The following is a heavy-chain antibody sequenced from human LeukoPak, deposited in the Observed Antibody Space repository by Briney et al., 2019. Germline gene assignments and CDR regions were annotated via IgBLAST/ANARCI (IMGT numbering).Heavy chain of an antibody. Sequence: VKPSETLSLTCTVSGGSISSYYWSWIRQPPGKGLEWIGYIYYSESTNYNPSLKSRVTISVDTSKNQFSLKLSSVTAADTAVYYCASGLISYGDYGEFDYWGQGTLVTVSS. CDR2: IYYSEST. V-gene: IGHV4-59*01. J-gene: IGHJ4*02. D-gene: IGHD4-17*01. CDR1: GGSISSYY. CDR3: ASGLISYGDYGEFDY.